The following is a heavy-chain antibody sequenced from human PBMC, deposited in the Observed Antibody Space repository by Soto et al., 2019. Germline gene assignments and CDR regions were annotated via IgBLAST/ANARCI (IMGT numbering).Heavy chain of an antibody. Sequence: GGSLRLSCAASGFTFSNAWMSWVRQAPGKGLEWVGRIKSKTDGGTTDYAAPVKGRFTISRDDSKNTLYLQMNSLKTENTAVYYCTTGGLGMGEIFGYWGQGTLVTVSS. J-gene: IGHJ4*02. CDR3: TTGGLGMGEIFGY. V-gene: IGHV3-15*01. CDR1: GFTFSNAW. D-gene: IGHD3-3*01. CDR2: IKSKTDGGTT.